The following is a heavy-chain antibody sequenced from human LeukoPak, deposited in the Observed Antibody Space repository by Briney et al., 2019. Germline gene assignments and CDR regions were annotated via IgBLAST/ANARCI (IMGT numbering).Heavy chain of an antibody. J-gene: IGHJ3*02. V-gene: IGHV1-2*02. Sequence: GASVKVSCKASGYTFTVYYMHWVRQAPGQGLEWMGWINPNGGGTNYAQKFQGRVTMTRDTSISTAYMELSRLRSDDTAVYYCASLVNIAAAGDDAFDIWGQGTMVTVSS. CDR2: INPNGGGT. CDR1: GYTFTVYY. CDR3: ASLVNIAAAGDDAFDI. D-gene: IGHD6-13*01.